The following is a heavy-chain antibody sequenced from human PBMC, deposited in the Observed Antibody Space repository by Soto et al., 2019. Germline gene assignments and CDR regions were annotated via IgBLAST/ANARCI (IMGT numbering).Heavy chain of an antibody. CDR1: GNTFTGYY. Sequence: QVQLVQSGAAVKKPGASVKVSCKASGNTFTGYYMQWVRQAPGQGLEWMGWINPNSGGTNYAQKFQGRVTMTRDTSISTAYMELSRLRSDDTAVYYCARVGSSSVVGHFDYWGQGTLVTVSS. V-gene: IGHV1-2*02. J-gene: IGHJ4*02. CDR3: ARVGSSSVVGHFDY. CDR2: INPNSGGT. D-gene: IGHD6-6*01.